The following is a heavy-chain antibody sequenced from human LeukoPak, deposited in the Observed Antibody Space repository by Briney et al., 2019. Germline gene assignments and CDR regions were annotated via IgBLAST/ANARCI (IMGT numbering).Heavy chain of an antibody. D-gene: IGHD3-16*02. V-gene: IGHV3-33*01. Sequence: GGSLRLSCAASGFTFSSYGMHWVRQAPGKGLEWVALIWYDGSSKHYADTVRGRFTISRDNFKNTLYLQMNSLRAEDTAVYYCARDFELSHWGQGTLVTVSS. CDR3: ARDFELSH. CDR1: GFTFSSYG. J-gene: IGHJ4*02. CDR2: IWYDGSSK.